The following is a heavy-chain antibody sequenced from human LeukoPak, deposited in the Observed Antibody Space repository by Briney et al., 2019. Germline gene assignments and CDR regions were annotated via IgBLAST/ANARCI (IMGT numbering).Heavy chain of an antibody. CDR1: GYTFTGYY. D-gene: IGHD2-2*01. V-gene: IGHV1-2*06. CDR2: INHNSGGT. Sequence: ASVKVSRKASGYTFTGYYMHWVRPAPGQGLEGMGRINHNSGGTNYAQKLQGRVTMTRDTSISRAYMELSRLRSNDTAVYDCARDAGDIVVVPAAFQHWGQGTLVTVSS. CDR3: ARDAGDIVVVPAAFQH. J-gene: IGHJ1*01.